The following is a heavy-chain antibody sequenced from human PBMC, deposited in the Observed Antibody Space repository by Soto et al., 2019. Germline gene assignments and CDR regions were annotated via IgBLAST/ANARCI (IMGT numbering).Heavy chain of an antibody. Sequence: PGGSLILSCAAAGFTFSSYGMHWVRQAPGKGLEWVAVISYDGSNKYYADSVKGRFTISRDNSKNTLYLQMNSLRAEDTAVYYCAKEWGYCSSTSCPLDYYFDYWGQGTLVTVSS. CDR2: ISYDGSNK. V-gene: IGHV3-30*18. D-gene: IGHD2-2*01. J-gene: IGHJ4*02. CDR1: GFTFSSYG. CDR3: AKEWGYCSSTSCPLDYYFDY.